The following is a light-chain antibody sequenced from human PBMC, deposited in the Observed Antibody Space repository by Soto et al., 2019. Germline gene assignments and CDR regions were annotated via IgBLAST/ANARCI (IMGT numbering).Light chain of an antibody. CDR3: QQYGSSPLWT. CDR2: GAS. V-gene: IGKV3-20*01. CDR1: QSVSSSY. J-gene: IGKJ1*01. Sequence: VLTQYPGTLSLSPGERATLSCRASQSVSSSYLAWYQQKPGQAPRLLIYGASSRATGIPDRFSGSGSGTDFTLTISRLEPEDFAVYYCQQYGSSPLWTFGQGTKV.